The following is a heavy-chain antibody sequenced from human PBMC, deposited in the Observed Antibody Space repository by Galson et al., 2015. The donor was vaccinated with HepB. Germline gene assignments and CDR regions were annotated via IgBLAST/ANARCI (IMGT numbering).Heavy chain of an antibody. CDR3: AKDTRIAVAGTCFDY. CDR2: INTNTGNP. D-gene: IGHD6-19*01. CDR1: GYTFTSYA. Sequence: SVKVSCKASGYTFTSYAMNWVRQAPGQGLEWMGWINTNTGNPTYAHGFTGRFVFSLDNSVSTAYLQISSLKAEDTAVYYCAKDTRIAVAGTCFDYWGQGTLVTVSS. J-gene: IGHJ4*02. V-gene: IGHV7-4-1*02.